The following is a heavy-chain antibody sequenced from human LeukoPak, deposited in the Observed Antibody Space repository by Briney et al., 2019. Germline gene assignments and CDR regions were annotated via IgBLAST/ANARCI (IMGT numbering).Heavy chain of an antibody. J-gene: IGHJ5*02. Sequence: SETLSLTCAVYGGSFSGYYWSWIRQPPGKGLEWIGEINHSGSTNYNPSLKSRVTISVDTSKNQFSLKLSSVTAADTAVYYCARDRPISSWPLLTWAWFDPWGQGTLVTVSS. CDR1: GGSFSGYY. V-gene: IGHV4-34*01. CDR2: INHSGST. CDR3: ARDRPISSWPLLTWAWFDP. D-gene: IGHD6-13*01.